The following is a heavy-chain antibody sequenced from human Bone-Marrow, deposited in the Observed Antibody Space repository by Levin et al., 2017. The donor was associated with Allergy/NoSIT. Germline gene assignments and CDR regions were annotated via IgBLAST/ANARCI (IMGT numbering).Heavy chain of an antibody. V-gene: IGHV1-69*06. Sequence: GGSLRLSCKASGGTFSSYAISWVRQAPGQGLEWMGGIIPIFGTANYAQKFQGRVTITADKSTSTAYMELSSLRSEDTAVYYCARGVGDYFPDYYYYMDGWGKGTTVTVSS. D-gene: IGHD4-17*01. CDR1: GGTFSSYA. CDR3: ARGVGDYFPDYYYYMDG. J-gene: IGHJ6*03. CDR2: IIPIFGTA.